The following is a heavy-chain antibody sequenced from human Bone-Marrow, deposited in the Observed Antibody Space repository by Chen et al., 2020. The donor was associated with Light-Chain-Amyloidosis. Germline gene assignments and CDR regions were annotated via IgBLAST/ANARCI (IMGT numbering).Heavy chain of an antibody. Sequence: VQLVESGGGMVQPGGSLRLSCATSGLNFSSFGMSWVRQAPGKGLEWVSTVSGSTVSTYYAGAVKGRFIISRDNSKSTLYLQMNSLRAGDTAVYFCTRKGGYFDFWGQGSLVTVSS. CDR3: TRKGGYFDF. V-gene: IGHV3-23*04. CDR2: VSGSTVST. CDR1: GLNFSSFG. D-gene: IGHD3-10*01. J-gene: IGHJ4*02.